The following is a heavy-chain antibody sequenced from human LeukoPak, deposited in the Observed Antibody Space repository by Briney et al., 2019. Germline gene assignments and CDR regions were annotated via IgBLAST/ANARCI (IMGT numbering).Heavy chain of an antibody. CDR1: GFSFRNCW. D-gene: IGHD2-15*01. CDR2: TKPDGSAE. CDR3: ARDGGLHTNFDY. V-gene: IGHV3-7*01. Sequence: AGGSLRLSCAASGFSFRNCWMGWVRQAPGKGLEWVANTKPDGSAEYYADSVRGRFSTSRDNANNLLYLQMNSLRAEDTAVYYCARDGGLHTNFDYWGQGTLVTVSS. J-gene: IGHJ4*02.